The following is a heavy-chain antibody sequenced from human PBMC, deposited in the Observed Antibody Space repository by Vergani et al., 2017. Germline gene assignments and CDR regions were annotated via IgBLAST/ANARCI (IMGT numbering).Heavy chain of an antibody. V-gene: IGHV3-33*01. CDR3: AREGSDYSKYYYGMDV. Sequence: QVQLVESGGGVVQPGRSLRLSCAASGFTFSSYGMHWVRQAPGKGLEWVAVIWYDGSNKYYADAVKGRFTISRDNSKNTLYLQINSLRAEDTAVYYCAREGSDYSKYYYGMDVWGQGTTVTVSS. J-gene: IGHJ6*02. CDR1: GFTFSSYG. D-gene: IGHD4-11*01. CDR2: IWYDGSNK.